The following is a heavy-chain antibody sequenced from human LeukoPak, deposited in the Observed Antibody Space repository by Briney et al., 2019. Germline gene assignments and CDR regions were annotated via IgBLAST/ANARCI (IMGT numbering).Heavy chain of an antibody. CDR3: TTAVGRFRELSLWD. Sequence: GGSLRLSCAASGFTFSIYAMNWVRQAPGKGLEWVGRIKSKTDGGTTDYAAPVKGRFTISRDDSKNTLYLQMNSLKTEDTAVYYCTTAVGRFRELSLWDWGQGTLVTVSS. CDR2: IKSKTDGGTT. V-gene: IGHV3-15*07. CDR1: GFTFSIYA. J-gene: IGHJ4*02. D-gene: IGHD3-16*02.